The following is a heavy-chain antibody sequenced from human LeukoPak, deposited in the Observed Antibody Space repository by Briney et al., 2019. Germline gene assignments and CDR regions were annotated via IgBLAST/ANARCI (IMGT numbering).Heavy chain of an antibody. CDR1: GGSFSGYY. CDR3: ARGRGQQLVN. V-gene: IGHV4-34*01. CDR2: INHSGST. J-gene: IGHJ4*02. Sequence: SETLSLTCAVCGGSFSGYYWSWIRQPPGKGLEWIGEINHSGSTNYNPSLKSRVTISVDTSKNQFSLKLSSVTAADTAVYYCARGRGQQLVNWGQGTLVTVSS. D-gene: IGHD6-13*01.